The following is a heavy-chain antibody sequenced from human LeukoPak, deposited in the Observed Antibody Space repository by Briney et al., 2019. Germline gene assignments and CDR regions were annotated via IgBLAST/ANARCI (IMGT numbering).Heavy chain of an antibody. V-gene: IGHV3-23*01. Sequence: GGSLRLSCAASGLTFSSYAMSWVRQAPGKGLEWVSAISGSGGSTYYADSVKGRFTISRDNSKNTLYLQMNSLRAEDTAVYYCAKDEASYYYDSSGRFDYWGQGTLVTVSS. CDR3: AKDEASYYYDSSGRFDY. J-gene: IGHJ4*02. CDR1: GLTFSSYA. D-gene: IGHD3-22*01. CDR2: ISGSGGST.